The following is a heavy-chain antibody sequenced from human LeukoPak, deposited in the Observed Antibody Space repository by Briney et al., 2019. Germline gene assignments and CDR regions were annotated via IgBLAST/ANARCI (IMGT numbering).Heavy chain of an antibody. CDR1: GYTFTSYD. CDR3: ARGSGGSYPVWEDDAFDI. D-gene: IGHD1-26*01. CDR2: MNPNSGNT. Sequence: EASVKVSCKASGYTFTSYDINWVRQATGQGLEWMGWMNPNSGNTGYAQKFQGRVTMTRNTSISTAYMELSSLRSEDTAVYYCARGSGGSYPVWEDDAFDIWGQGTMVTVSS. V-gene: IGHV1-8*01. J-gene: IGHJ3*02.